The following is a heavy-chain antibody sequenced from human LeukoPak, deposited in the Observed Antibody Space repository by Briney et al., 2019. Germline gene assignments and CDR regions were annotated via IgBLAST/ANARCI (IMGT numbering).Heavy chain of an antibody. J-gene: IGHJ4*02. CDR3: ARGEIPSGGNFDY. V-gene: IGHV4-59*08. CDR1: GGSISSYY. D-gene: IGHD2-15*01. Sequence: SETLSLTCTVSGGSISSYYWSWIRQPPGKGLEWIGYIYYSGSTNYNPSLKSRVTISVDTSKNQFSLKLSSVTAADTAVYYCARGEIPSGGNFDYWGQGTLVTVSS. CDR2: IYYSGST.